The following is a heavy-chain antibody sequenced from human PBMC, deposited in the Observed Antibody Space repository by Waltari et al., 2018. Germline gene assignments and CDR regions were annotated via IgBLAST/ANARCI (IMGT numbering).Heavy chain of an antibody. Sequence: EVQLVESGGGQVKPGGSLRLSCVGSGFTFSNYSMNWVRVAPGKGLDWVSSIGIITTYKFYADSVKGRFTVSRDNAKNSVYLQMNNLRVEDTAVYYCARGPWAPLDYWGQGVLVTVSS. V-gene: IGHV3-21*02. CDR3: ARGPWAPLDY. CDR2: IGIITTYK. CDR1: GFTFSNYS. J-gene: IGHJ4*02.